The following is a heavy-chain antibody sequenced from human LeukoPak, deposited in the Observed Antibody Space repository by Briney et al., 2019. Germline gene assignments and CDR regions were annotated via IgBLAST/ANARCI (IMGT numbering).Heavy chain of an antibody. D-gene: IGHD1-26*01. J-gene: IGHJ3*02. CDR3: ARAGYSGSYYPRAGAFDI. CDR2: IRSDGSNK. V-gene: IGHV3-30*02. CDR1: GFTFSSYG. Sequence: GGSLRLSCAASGFTFSSYGMHWVRQAPGKGLEWMAFIRSDGSNKYYADSVKGRFTISRDNSKNTLYLQMNSLRAEDTAVYYCARAGYSGSYYPRAGAFDIWGQGTMVTVSS.